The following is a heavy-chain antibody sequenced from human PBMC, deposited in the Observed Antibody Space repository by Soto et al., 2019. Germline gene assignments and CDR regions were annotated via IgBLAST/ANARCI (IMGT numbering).Heavy chain of an antibody. V-gene: IGHV3-30*18. CDR1: GFTFSSYG. CDR3: AKNYDFWSGFRSGWE. J-gene: IGHJ4*02. Sequence: QVQLVESGGGVVQPGRSLRLSCAASGFTFSSYGMHWVRQAPGKGLEWVAVISYDGSNKYYADSVKGRFTISRDNSKNTLYLQMNSLRAEDTAVYYCAKNYDFWSGFRSGWEGGQGTLVTVSS. D-gene: IGHD3-3*01. CDR2: ISYDGSNK.